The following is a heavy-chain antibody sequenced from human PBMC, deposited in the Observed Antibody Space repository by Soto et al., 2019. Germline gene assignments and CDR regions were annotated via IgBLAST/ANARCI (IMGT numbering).Heavy chain of an antibody. V-gene: IGHV1-8*01. Sequence: QVQLVQSGAEVKKPGASVKVSCKASGYTFTSYDLNWVRQAAGQGLEWMGWMNPNSGNTGYAQKFQGRVTMTRNTSISTAYMELSSLRSEDTAVYYCARVNGYGGNSGVGFDYWGQGTLVPVSS. D-gene: IGHD4-17*01. CDR2: MNPNSGNT. CDR3: ARVNGYGGNSGVGFDY. J-gene: IGHJ4*02. CDR1: GYTFTSYD.